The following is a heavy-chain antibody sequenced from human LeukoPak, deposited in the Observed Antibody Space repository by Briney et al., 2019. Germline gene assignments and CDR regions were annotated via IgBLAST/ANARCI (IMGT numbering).Heavy chain of an antibody. Sequence: GESLKISCQGSGYRFSNYWIGWVRQVPGKGLEWMGVTGDSDTRYSPSFEGQVAMSVDKSINTAYLQWSSLKASDTAMYYCARHFGTGTPFDYWGQGTLVTVSS. J-gene: IGHJ4*02. CDR3: ARHFGTGTPFDY. CDR1: GYRFSNYW. CDR2: TGDSDT. D-gene: IGHD3/OR15-3a*01. V-gene: IGHV5-51*01.